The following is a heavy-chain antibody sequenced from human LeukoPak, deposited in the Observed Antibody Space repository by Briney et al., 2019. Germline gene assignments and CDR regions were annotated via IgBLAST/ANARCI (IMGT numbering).Heavy chain of an antibody. J-gene: IGHJ6*02. CDR1: GFTFSSYS. D-gene: IGHD3-3*01. CDR3: ARGVNYYYYGMDV. CDR2: ISSSSSYI. V-gene: IGHV3-21*01. Sequence: GGSLRLSCAASGFTFSSYSMNWVRHAPGKGLEWVSSISSSSSYIYYADSVKGRFTISRDNAKNSLYLQMNSLRAEDTAVYYCARGVNYYYYGMDVWGQGTTVTVSS.